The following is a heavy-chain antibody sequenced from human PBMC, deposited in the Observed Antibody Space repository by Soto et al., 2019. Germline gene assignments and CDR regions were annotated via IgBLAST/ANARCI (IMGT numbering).Heavy chain of an antibody. CDR2: IGTTGDT. Sequence: EVQLVESGGGLVQPGGSLRLSCAASGFTFSPYDMHWVRQVSGKGLEWVSAIGTTGDTYYPASVKGRFTISREDGKSTLYLQMNSLRAEDTAVYYCARDATYGSGGGPDWYFDLWGRGTLVTVSS. D-gene: IGHD3-10*01. CDR3: ARDATYGSGGGPDWYFDL. CDR1: GFTFSPYD. J-gene: IGHJ2*01. V-gene: IGHV3-13*04.